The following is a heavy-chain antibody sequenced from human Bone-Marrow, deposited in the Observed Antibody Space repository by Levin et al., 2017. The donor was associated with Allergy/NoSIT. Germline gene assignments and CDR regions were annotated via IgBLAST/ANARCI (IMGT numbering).Heavy chain of an antibody. CDR1: GGSISTYY. CDR3: ERAELKNCFDP. D-gene: IGHD1-1*01. CDR2: VYQTGSF. J-gene: IGHJ5*02. V-gene: IGHV4-59*01. Sequence: SESLSLTCTVSGGSISTYYWQWIRQPPGKGLEWIGYVYQTGSFNYNPSLKSRVMISVDTSKNQFSLRLHSVTAADTAVYYCERAELKNCFDPWAQGALVTVSS.